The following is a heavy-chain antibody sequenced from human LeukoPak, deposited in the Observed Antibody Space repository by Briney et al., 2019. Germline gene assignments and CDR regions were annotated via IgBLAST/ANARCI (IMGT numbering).Heavy chain of an antibody. CDR2: IHDSATNT. J-gene: IGHJ4*02. D-gene: IGHD3-10*01. CDR1: GFTFSSYA. CDR3: AKGLWFGEFAY. V-gene: IGHV3-23*01. Sequence: PGGSLRLSCAASGFTFSSYAMTWVRQAPGKGLEWVSAIHDSATNTYYADSVKGRFTISRDNSKNTLYLQMNSLEAEDTAVYYCAKGLWFGEFAYWGQGTLVTVSS.